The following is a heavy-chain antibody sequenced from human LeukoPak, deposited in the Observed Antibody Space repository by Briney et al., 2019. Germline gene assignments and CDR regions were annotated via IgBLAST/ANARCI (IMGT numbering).Heavy chain of an antibody. CDR2: VHYTGST. D-gene: IGHD3-16*01. CDR3: ARPVLSRPYNYYYMDV. CDR1: GGSISSISYY. Sequence: TSETLSLTCTVSGGSISSISYYWGWIRQPPGKGLEWIASVHYTGSTYYNPSLKSRATISVDTSKNHFSLKLSSVTAADMAVYYCARPVLSRPYNYYYMDVWGKGTTVTVSS. V-gene: IGHV4-39*07. J-gene: IGHJ6*03.